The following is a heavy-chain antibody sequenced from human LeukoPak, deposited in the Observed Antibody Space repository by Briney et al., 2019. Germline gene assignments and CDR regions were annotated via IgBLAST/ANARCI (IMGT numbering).Heavy chain of an antibody. CDR3: ARDTSYYFDY. Sequence: ASVKVSCKASGYTFTGYYIHWVRQAPGQGLEWMGWINPNSGGTNYAQNFQGWVTMTRDTSISTAYMELSRLRSDDMAVYYCARDTSYYFDYWGQGTLVTVSS. D-gene: IGHD2/OR15-2a*01. V-gene: IGHV1-2*04. CDR2: INPNSGGT. CDR1: GYTFTGYY. J-gene: IGHJ4*02.